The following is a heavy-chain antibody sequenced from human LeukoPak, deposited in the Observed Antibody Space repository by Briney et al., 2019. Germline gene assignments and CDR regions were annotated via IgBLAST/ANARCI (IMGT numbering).Heavy chain of an antibody. D-gene: IGHD2-21*02. J-gene: IGHJ4*02. CDR1: EFAFSRNN. V-gene: IGHV3-30*02. CDR3: AKDQGGGHCSFDY. Sequence: GGSLRLSCAASEFAFSRNNMHWVRQAPGKGLEWVSFISYDGSDKNYAESVKGRFTISRDNSKNTLFLQMNSLGAGDTALYYCAKDQGGGHCSFDYRGQGTLVTVSS. CDR2: ISYDGSDK.